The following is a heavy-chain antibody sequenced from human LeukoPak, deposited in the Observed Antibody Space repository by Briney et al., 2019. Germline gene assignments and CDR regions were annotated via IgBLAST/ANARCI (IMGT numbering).Heavy chain of an antibody. CDR3: ARERPDVVVYEGFDP. V-gene: IGHV4-39*07. CDR2: IYYSGST. J-gene: IGHJ5*02. CDR1: GGSISSSSYY. Sequence: SETLSLTCTVSGGSISSSSYYWGWIRQPPGKGLEWIGSIYYSGSTYYNPSLKSRVTISVDTSKNQFSLKLSSVTAADTAVYYCARERPDVVVYEGFDPWGQGTLVTVSS. D-gene: IGHD2-2*01.